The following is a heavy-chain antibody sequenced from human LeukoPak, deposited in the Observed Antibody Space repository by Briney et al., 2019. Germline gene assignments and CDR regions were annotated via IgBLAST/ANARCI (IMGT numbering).Heavy chain of an antibody. V-gene: IGHV3-23*01. CDR2: ISGSGGST. D-gene: IGHD3/OR15-3a*01. J-gene: IGHJ6*03. CDR3: AKRDGLGYYYYYMDV. Sequence: GGSLRLSCAASGFTFSSYAMSWVRQAPGKGLEWVSAISGSGGSTYYADSVKGRFTISRDNSKNTLYLQMNGLRAEDTAVYYCAKRDGLGYYYYYMDVWGKGTTVTVSS. CDR1: GFTFSSYA.